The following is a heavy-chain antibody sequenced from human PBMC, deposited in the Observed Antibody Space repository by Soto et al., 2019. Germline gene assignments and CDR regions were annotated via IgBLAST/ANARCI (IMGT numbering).Heavy chain of an antibody. CDR2: IYSGGYT. D-gene: IGHD3-10*01. CDR3: ATTPGGGGY. Sequence: EVQLVESGGGLIQPGGSLRLSCAVSGFTVSNNYMSWVRQAPGKGLEGVSVIYSGGYTAYGDSVKGRFTISRENSKNTLFLKMKPMGPAATPVFYCATTPGGGGYWGQGTLVTVSS. CDR1: GFTVSNNY. V-gene: IGHV3-53*01. J-gene: IGHJ4*02.